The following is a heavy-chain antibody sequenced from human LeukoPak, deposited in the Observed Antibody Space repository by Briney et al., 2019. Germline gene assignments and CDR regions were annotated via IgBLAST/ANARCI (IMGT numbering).Heavy chain of an antibody. CDR1: GYSFSSYW. Sequence: GDSLKISCKTAGYSFSSYWIGWVRQTPGKGLEVMGIVYPGDSDIRYSPSFQGQITISADKSISTAYLQWSSLKASDTAMYYCASSGDYYYYGMDVWGQGTTVTVSS. V-gene: IGHV5-51*01. J-gene: IGHJ6*02. CDR2: VYPGDSDI. D-gene: IGHD6-25*01. CDR3: ASSGDYYYYGMDV.